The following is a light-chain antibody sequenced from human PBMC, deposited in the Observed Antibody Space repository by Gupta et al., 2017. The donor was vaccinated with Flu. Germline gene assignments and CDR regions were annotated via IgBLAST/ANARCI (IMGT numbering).Light chain of an antibody. J-gene: IGLJ3*02. CDR3: NSRDSSGNHLPSV. CDR2: GKN. CDR1: SLRSYY. Sequence: SSELTQDPAVSVALGQTVRITCQGDSLRSYYASWYQQKPGQAPVLVIYGKNNRPSGNPDRFSGSSSGNTASLTITGAQAEDEADYYCNSRDSSGNHLPSVFGGGTKLTVL. V-gene: IGLV3-19*01.